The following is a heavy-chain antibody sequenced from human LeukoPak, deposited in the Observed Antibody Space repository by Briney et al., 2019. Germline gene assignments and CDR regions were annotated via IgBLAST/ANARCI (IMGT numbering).Heavy chain of an antibody. J-gene: IGHJ6*02. CDR1: GFTFSSYG. Sequence: GGSLRLSCAASGFTFSSYGMHWVRQAPGKGLEWVAVIWYDGSNKYYADSVKGRFTIPRDNSKNTLYLQMNSLRAEDTAVYYCARDSEQWLRKYYYGMDVWGQGTTVTVSS. D-gene: IGHD6-19*01. CDR3: ARDSEQWLRKYYYGMDV. V-gene: IGHV3-33*01. CDR2: IWYDGSNK.